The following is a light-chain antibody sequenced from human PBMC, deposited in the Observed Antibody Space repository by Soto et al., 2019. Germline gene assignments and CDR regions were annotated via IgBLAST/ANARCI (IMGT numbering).Light chain of an antibody. V-gene: IGLV2-14*01. J-gene: IGLJ1*01. CDR3: SSCTTSSTRV. CDR1: SSDVGIYNY. Sequence: QSALTQPASVSGSPGQSIAISCTGSSSDVGIYNYVSWYQQHPGKVPKLIIYEVTNRPSGVSNRFSGSKSGNTASLTISGLQAEDEADYYCSSCTTSSTRVFGTGTKLTVL. CDR2: EVT.